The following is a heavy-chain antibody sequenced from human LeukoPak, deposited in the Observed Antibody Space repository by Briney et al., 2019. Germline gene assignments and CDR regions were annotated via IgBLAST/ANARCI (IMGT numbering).Heavy chain of an antibody. CDR3: ARYGDYADY. CDR1: GGSISSGGYC. J-gene: IGHJ4*02. CDR2: IYHSGST. D-gene: IGHD4-17*01. Sequence: SQTLSLTCAVSGGSISSGGYCWSWIRQPPGKGLEWIGYIYHSGSTYYNPSLKSRVTISVDRSKNQFSLKLSSVTAADTAVYYCARYGDYADYWGQGTLVTVSS. V-gene: IGHV4-30-2*01.